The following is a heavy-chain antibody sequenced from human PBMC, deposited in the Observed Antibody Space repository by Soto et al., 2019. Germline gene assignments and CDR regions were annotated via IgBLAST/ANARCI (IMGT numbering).Heavy chain of an antibody. CDR3: ARDRWDNGPSAYDI. D-gene: IGHD1-26*01. CDR2: IYYSGST. Sequence: QVQLQESGPGLVKPSETLSLTCTVSGGSISSYYWSWIRQPPGKGLEWIGYIYYSGSTSYNPSLTSRVTIPVAPSKNQFPLKLSSVPAADPAVYYWARDRWDNGPSAYDIWGQGTMVTVSS. V-gene: IGHV4-59*01. J-gene: IGHJ3*02. CDR1: GGSISSYY.